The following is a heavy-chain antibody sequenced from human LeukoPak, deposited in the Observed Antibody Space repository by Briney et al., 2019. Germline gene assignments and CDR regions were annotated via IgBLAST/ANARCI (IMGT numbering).Heavy chain of an antibody. CDR1: GYTFIDYY. CDR2: INPNSGVA. J-gene: IGHJ6*02. Sequence: ASVKVSCKASGYTFIDYYIHWVRQAPGQGLEWMGWINPNSGVARYSQRFQGRVALTRDTSINTAYMEVRSLTSDDTAVYYCAREVGQWLSYGMDVWGQGTTVTVSS. CDR3: AREVGQWLSYGMDV. D-gene: IGHD6-19*01. V-gene: IGHV1-2*02.